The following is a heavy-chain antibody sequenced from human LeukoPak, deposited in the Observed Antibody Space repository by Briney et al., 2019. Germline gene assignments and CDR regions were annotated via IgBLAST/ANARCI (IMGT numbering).Heavy chain of an antibody. D-gene: IGHD3-10*01. J-gene: IGHJ5*02. CDR1: GGSIGSSSYY. Sequence: SSETLSLTCTVSGGSIGSSSYYWGWIRQPPGKGLEWIGSIYYSGSTYYNPSLKSRVTISVDTSKNQFSLKLSSVTAADTAVYYCARVRFGRFDPWGQGTLVTVSS. CDR3: ARVRFGRFDP. V-gene: IGHV4-39*07. CDR2: IYYSGST.